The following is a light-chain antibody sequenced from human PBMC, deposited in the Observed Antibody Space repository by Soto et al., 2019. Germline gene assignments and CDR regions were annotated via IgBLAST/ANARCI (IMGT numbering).Light chain of an antibody. V-gene: IGLV2-14*01. J-gene: IGLJ1*01. CDR3: TSFSSSTSLYV. CDR1: TRDIAGYNY. CDR2: QVT. Sequence: QSALTQPASVSGPLGQSITISCTGTTRDIAGYNYISWYQQLPGKAPKLMIYQVTIRPSGISNRFSGSKSGNTASLTISGLQAEDEADYYCTSFSSSTSLYVFGTGTKLTVL.